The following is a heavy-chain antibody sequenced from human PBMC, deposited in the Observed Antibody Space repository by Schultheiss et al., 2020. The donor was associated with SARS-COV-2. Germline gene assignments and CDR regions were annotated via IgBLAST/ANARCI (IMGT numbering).Heavy chain of an antibody. D-gene: IGHD3-10*01. CDR2: IYYSGST. CDR1: GGSISSGGYY. CDR3: ARDWRGGWPYYYYYGMDV. J-gene: IGHJ6*02. Sequence: SETLSLTCTVSGGSISSGGYYWSWIRQHPGKGLEWIGYIYYSGSTYYNPSLKSPITMSVDTSKNQFSLKLSSVTAPDTAVYYCARDWRGGWPYYYYYGMDVWGQGTTVTVSS. V-gene: IGHV4-31*01.